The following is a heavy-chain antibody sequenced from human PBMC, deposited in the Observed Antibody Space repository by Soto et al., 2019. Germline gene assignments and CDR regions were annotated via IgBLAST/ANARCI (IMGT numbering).Heavy chain of an antibody. CDR3: ARDGRIFRVPKSGYFDY. CDR1: GFTFSSYS. V-gene: IGHV3-48*02. CDR2: ISSSSSTI. J-gene: IGHJ4*02. D-gene: IGHD3-3*02. Sequence: EVQLVESGGGLVQPGGSLRLSCAASGFTFSSYSMNWVRQAPGKGLEWVSYISSSSSTIYYADSVKGRFTISRDNAKNALYVQLNSLREEDTAVYSCARDGRIFRVPKSGYFDYWGQGTLVTVSS.